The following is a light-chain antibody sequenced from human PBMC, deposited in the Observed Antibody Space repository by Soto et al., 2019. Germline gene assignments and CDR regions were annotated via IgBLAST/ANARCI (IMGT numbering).Light chain of an antibody. Sequence: QSVLTQPPSVSGAPGQSVTISCTGSSSKIGAGYDVHLYQQLPGTAPKVLIYGNSNRRSGVPDRFSGSKSGTSASLAITGLQAEDEADYYCQSYDNSLSGLVVFGGGTKLPVL. CDR1: SSKIGAGYD. V-gene: IGLV1-40*01. CDR2: GNS. J-gene: IGLJ2*01. CDR3: QSYDNSLSGLVV.